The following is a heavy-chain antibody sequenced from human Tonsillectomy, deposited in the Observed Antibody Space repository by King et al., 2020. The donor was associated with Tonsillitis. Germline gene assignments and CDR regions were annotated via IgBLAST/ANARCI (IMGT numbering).Heavy chain of an antibody. V-gene: IGHV3-9*01. CDR1: EFTFDDYT. CDR3: AKDRRPYGMDV. Sequence: VQLVESGGGLVQPGRSLRLSCVASEFTFDDYTMHWVRQAPGKGLEWVSSISWNSGSIDYVDSVKGRFTISRDNAKNSLYLQMNSLRGEDTALYYCAKDRRPYGMDVWGQGTTVTVSS. J-gene: IGHJ6*02. CDR2: ISWNSGSI.